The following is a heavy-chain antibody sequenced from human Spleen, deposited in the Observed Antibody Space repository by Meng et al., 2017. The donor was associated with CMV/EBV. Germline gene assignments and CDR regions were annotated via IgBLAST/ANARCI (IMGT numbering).Heavy chain of an antibody. J-gene: IGHJ4*02. CDR3: ARGSTAGY. Sequence: GGSLRLSCTASGFTFSSCAIHWVRQAPGKGLEWVGVISSDGNNKFYPDSAKGRFTISRDNSKNTLYLQMNSLRAEDTAVYYCARGSTAGYWGQGTLVTVSS. CDR2: ISSDGNNK. V-gene: IGHV3-30-3*01. CDR1: GFTFSSCA.